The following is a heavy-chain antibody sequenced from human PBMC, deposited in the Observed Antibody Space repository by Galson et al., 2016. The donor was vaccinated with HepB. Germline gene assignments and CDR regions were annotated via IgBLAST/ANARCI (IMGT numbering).Heavy chain of an antibody. CDR2: ISYDGYKT. Sequence: SLRLSCAASGFSFSGYGIHWVRQAPGKGLEWVAVISYDGYKTYYADSVKGRFTISRDNYKNSVSLQINSLRTEDTAVYYCAKADTGYIWDPIDMWGQGTTGTVSP. CDR1: GFSFSGYG. J-gene: IGHJ3*02. D-gene: IGHD5-12*01. V-gene: IGHV3-30*18. CDR3: AKADTGYIWDPIDM.